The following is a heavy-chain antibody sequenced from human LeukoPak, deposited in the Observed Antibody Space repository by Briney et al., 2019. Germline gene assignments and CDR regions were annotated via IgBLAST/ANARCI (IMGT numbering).Heavy chain of an antibody. V-gene: IGHV3-30*02. CDR1: GFTFSSYG. J-gene: IGHJ5*02. D-gene: IGHD1-20*01. Sequence: GGSLRLSCAASGFTFSSYGMHWVRQAPGKGLEWVAFIRYDGSNKYYADSVKGRFTISRDNSKNTLYLQMNSLRAEDTAVYYCAKDKPEWYNSKNWFDPWGQGTLVTVSS. CDR3: AKDKPEWYNSKNWFDP. CDR2: IRYDGSNK.